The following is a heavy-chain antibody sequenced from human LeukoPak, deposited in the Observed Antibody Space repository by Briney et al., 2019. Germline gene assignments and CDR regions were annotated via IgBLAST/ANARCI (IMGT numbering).Heavy chain of an antibody. J-gene: IGHJ4*02. V-gene: IGHV3-21*01. CDR2: ISSSSSYI. D-gene: IGHD3-10*01. CDR1: GFTFSSYS. Sequence: GGSLRLSCAASGFTFSSYSMNWVRQAPRKGLEWVSSISSSSSYIYYADSVKGRFTISRDNAKNSLYLQMNSLRAEDTAVYYCARDLRPPTWYYYGSGSSGVLDYWGQGTLVTVSS. CDR3: ARDLRPPTWYYYGSGSSGVLDY.